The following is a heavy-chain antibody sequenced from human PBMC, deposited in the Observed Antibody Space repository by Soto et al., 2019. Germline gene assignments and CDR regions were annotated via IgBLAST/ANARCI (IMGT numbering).Heavy chain of an antibody. J-gene: IGHJ4*02. Sequence: QVQLMQSGAEEKKPGASVTVSCKASGFTFTKNAIHWVRQAPGQRPEWMGWINAANGNTKYSQKFQGRVTIIRDTSASTANMELTSLRSEDTAVYYCARSAVSPFGGLIGPFDYWGQGTLVTVSS. V-gene: IGHV1-3*05. CDR1: GFTFTKNA. CDR3: ARSAVSPFGGLIGPFDY. CDR2: INAANGNT. D-gene: IGHD3-16*02.